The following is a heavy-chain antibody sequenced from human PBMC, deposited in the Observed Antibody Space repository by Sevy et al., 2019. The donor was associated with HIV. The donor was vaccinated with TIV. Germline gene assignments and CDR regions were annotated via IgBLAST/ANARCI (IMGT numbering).Heavy chain of an antibody. V-gene: IGHV3-48*02. CDR3: ARGVTTVTTGGFWNY. Sequence: GGSLRLSCAASGFTFSSYNMNWVRQAPGKGLEWVSYISSSSSTIYYADSVKGRFTISRDNAKNSLYLQMDSLRDEDTAVYYCARGVTTVTTGGFWNYWGQGTLVTVSS. CDR2: ISSSSSTI. J-gene: IGHJ4*02. D-gene: IGHD4-17*01. CDR1: GFTFSSYN.